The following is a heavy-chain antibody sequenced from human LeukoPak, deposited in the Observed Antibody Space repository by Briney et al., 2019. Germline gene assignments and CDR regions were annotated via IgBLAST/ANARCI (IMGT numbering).Heavy chain of an antibody. J-gene: IGHJ6*02. CDR1: GYTFTGYY. Sequence: ASVKVSCKASGYTFTGYYMHWVRQAPGQGLEWMGWINPNSGGTNYAQKFQGWVTMTRDTSISTAYMELSRLRSDDTAVYYCARGRQSYRGYYYYYGMDVWGQGTTVTVSS. V-gene: IGHV1-2*04. CDR2: INPNSGGT. D-gene: IGHD3-10*01. CDR3: ARGRQSYRGYYYYYGMDV.